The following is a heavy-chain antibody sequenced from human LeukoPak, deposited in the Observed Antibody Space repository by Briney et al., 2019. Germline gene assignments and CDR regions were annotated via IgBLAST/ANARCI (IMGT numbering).Heavy chain of an antibody. V-gene: IGHV1-58*02. Sequence: SVTVSCKASGFTFTSSAMQWVRQARGQRLEWIGWIVVGSGNTNYAQKFQERVTITRDMSTSTAYMELSSLRSEDTAVYYCAAQSIAPAGMDYWGQGTLGIVSS. J-gene: IGHJ4*02. CDR2: IVVGSGNT. D-gene: IGHD6-13*01. CDR3: AAQSIAPAGMDY. CDR1: GFTFTSSA.